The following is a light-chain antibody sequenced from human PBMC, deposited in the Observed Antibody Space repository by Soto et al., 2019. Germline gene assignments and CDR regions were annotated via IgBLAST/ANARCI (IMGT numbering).Light chain of an antibody. CDR3: QQGDSFPLT. V-gene: IGKV1-12*01. CDR1: QGIGSW. CDR2: AAS. Sequence: DIQMTQSPSSVSASVGDRVTITCRASQGIGSWLAWFQQKPGEAPRLLIYAASSLHSGVPSRFSGSGSGTDFTLTITSLQPEDSATYYCQQGDSFPLTFGGGTKVEIK. J-gene: IGKJ4*01.